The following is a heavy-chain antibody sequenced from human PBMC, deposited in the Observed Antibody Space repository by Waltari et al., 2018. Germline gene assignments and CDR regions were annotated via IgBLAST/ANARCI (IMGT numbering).Heavy chain of an antibody. V-gene: IGHV1-69*13. J-gene: IGHJ4*02. CDR3: ARESERWLPDY. CDR2: IIPIFGTA. CDR1: GYTFTSYG. D-gene: IGHD6-19*01. Sequence: QVQLVQSGAEVKKPGASVKVSCKASGYTFTSYGIIWVRQAPGQGLEWMGWIIPIFGTANYAQKFQGRVTITADESTSTAYMELSSLRSEDTAVYYCARESERWLPDYWGQGTLVTVSS.